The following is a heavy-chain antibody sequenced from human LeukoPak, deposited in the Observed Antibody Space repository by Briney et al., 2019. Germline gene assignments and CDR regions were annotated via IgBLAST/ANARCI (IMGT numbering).Heavy chain of an antibody. V-gene: IGHV3-21*01. D-gene: IGHD5-18*01. J-gene: IGHJ4*02. Sequence: GGSLRLSCAASGFTFSSYSMNWVRQAPGKGLEWVSSISSSSSYIYYANSVKGRFTISRDNAKNSLYLQMNSLRAEDTAVYYCASGIQLWLSDYWGQGTLVTVSS. CDR1: GFTFSSYS. CDR3: ASGIQLWLSDY. CDR2: ISSSSSYI.